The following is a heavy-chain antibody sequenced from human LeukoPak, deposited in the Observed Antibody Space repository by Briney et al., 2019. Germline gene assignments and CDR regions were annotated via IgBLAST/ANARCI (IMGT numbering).Heavy chain of an antibody. CDR1: GYIFNSHF. Sequence: GASVKISCKTSGYIFNSHFLHWVRQAPGQGLEWIGGINPTSGSTRYAQKFQGRLTMTGDTSTSTVNMDLTSLTYEDTAVYYCARADYHDTGDYSYVEYSQHWGKGPLVTVSS. V-gene: IGHV1-46*02. J-gene: IGHJ1*01. D-gene: IGHD3-22*01. CDR3: ARADYHDTGDYSYVEYSQH. CDR2: INPTSGST.